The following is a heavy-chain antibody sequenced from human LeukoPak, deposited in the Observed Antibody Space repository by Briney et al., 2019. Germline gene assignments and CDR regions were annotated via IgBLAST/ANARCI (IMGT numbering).Heavy chain of an antibody. V-gene: IGHV4-30-4*01. D-gene: IGHD3-22*01. J-gene: IGHJ4*02. CDR2: IYYSGST. CDR3: ARDTRMSSGYHYFDL. Sequence: PSETLSLTCSVSGDSISSGDYYWSWVRQPPGKTLECIGYIYYSGSTYSNPSLRSRDTISVDTPNKQFSLKLSSVTAADTAVYYCARDTRMSSGYHYFDLWGQGTLVTVSS. CDR1: GDSISSGDYY.